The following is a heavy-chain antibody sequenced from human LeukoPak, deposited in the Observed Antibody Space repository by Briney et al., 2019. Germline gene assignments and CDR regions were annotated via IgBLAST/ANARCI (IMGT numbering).Heavy chain of an antibody. Sequence: GASLRFSCAASGFTFSSYAMSWVRQAPGKGLEWVSAISGSGGSTYYADSVKGRFTISRDNSKNTLYLQMNSLRAEDTAVYYCAKGHIVVVTAIRGGIDYWGQGALVTVSS. CDR1: GFTFSSYA. V-gene: IGHV3-23*01. J-gene: IGHJ4*02. D-gene: IGHD2-21*02. CDR2: ISGSGGST. CDR3: AKGHIVVVTAIRGGIDY.